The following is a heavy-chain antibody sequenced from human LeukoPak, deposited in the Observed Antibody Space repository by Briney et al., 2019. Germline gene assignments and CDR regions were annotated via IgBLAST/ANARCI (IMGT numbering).Heavy chain of an antibody. Sequence: SETLSLTCAFYEGSFIVYYLSWIHQPPRNGLDWIGEVNHSGSANYNPSLKSRVTISVDTSQNHFSLKLSSVTAADTAVYYCARAPPYPYYYNYMDVWGKGTTVTVSS. CDR2: VNHSGSA. CDR1: EGSFIVYY. V-gene: IGHV4-34*01. D-gene: IGHD2-2*01. CDR3: ARAPPYPYYYNYMDV. J-gene: IGHJ6*03.